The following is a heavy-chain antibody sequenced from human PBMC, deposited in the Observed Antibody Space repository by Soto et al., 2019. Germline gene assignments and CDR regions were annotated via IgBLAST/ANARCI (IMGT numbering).Heavy chain of an antibody. D-gene: IGHD3-10*01. V-gene: IGHV3-9*01. CDR1: GFTFDDYA. CDR2: ISWNSGSI. J-gene: IGHJ6*02. Sequence: EVQLVESGGGLVQPGRSLRLSCAASGFTFDDYAMHWVRQAPGKGLEWVSGISWNSGSIGYADSVKGRFTISRDNAKNSLDPQMNSLRGEDTALYYWAKSSTYGSGGSYGMDRWGQGTTVTGS. CDR3: AKSSTYGSGGSYGMDR.